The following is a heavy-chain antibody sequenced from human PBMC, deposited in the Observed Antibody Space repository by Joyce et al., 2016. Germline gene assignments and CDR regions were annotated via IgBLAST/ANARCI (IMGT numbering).Heavy chain of an antibody. V-gene: IGHV4-39*01. CDR2: IYYSGST. CDR1: GCSISSSTYY. J-gene: IGHJ4*02. D-gene: IGHD6-13*01. Sequence: QRQLQESGPGLVKPSETLSLTCTVSGCSISSSTYYWGWIRQPPGKGLEWIGSIYYSGSTYYNPSLKSRVSISVDTSKNQFSLRLKSVTASDTAVYFCARQPGIAAAGPDYWGQGTLVTVSS. CDR3: ARQPGIAAAGPDY.